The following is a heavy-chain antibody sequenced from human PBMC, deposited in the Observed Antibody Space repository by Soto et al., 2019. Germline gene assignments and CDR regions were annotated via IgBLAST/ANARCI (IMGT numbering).Heavy chain of an antibody. Sequence: PSETLSLACSVTGGSISGGDYFWSWIRQPPGKGLEWIGNTHYSGSTHYNPSLKSRVSISIDTSKNQFSLKLSSVTAADTAVYYCARLPGSYFGLWGQGTLVTVSS. V-gene: IGHV4-30-4*01. J-gene: IGHJ4*02. D-gene: IGHD7-27*01. CDR1: GGSISGGDYF. CDR3: ARLPGSYFGL. CDR2: THYSGST.